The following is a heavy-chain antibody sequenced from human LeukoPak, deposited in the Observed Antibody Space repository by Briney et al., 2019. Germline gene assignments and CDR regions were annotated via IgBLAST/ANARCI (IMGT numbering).Heavy chain of an antibody. Sequence: GASVKVSCKASGYTFIGYYMHWVRQAPGQGLEWMGWINPNSGGTNYAQKFQGRVTMTRDTSISTAYMELSRLRSDDTAVYYCARDSLSGAAAGGFDYWGQGTLVTVSS. CDR1: GYTFIGYY. D-gene: IGHD6-13*01. V-gene: IGHV1-2*02. J-gene: IGHJ4*02. CDR2: INPNSGGT. CDR3: ARDSLSGAAAGGFDY.